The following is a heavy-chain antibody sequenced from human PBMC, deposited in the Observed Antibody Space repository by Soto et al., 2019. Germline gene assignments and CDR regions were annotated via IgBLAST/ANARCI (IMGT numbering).Heavy chain of an antibody. CDR1: GFTFDDYA. D-gene: IGHD1-26*01. CDR3: AGSPRGSELYYYYYYMDV. CDR2: ISWNSGSI. Sequence: GGSLRLSCAASGFTFDDYAMHWVRQAPGKGLEWVSGISWNSGSIGYADSVKGRFTISRDNAKNSLHLQMNSLRAEDTALYYCAGSPRGSELYYYYYYMDVWGKGTTVTVSS. V-gene: IGHV3-9*01. J-gene: IGHJ6*03.